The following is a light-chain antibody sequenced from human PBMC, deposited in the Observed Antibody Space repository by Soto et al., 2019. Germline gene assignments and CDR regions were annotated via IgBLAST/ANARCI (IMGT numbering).Light chain of an antibody. CDR2: GAS. CDR3: QQYGNWPPWT. V-gene: IGKV3D-15*01. Sequence: EIVVTQAPAALSVSPGEIATLSCRVRKGVSSNLAWYQHKPGQAPRLLIYGASSRATGIPDRFSGSGSGTDFTLTIGRLEPEDFAVYYCQQYGNWPPWTFGQGTKVDIK. CDR1: KGVSSN. J-gene: IGKJ1*01.